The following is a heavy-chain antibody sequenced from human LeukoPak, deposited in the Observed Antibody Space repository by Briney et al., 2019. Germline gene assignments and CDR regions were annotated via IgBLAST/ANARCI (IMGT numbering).Heavy chain of an antibody. Sequence: GGSLRLSCAASGFTFSSYAMSWVRQAPGKGLEWVSAISGSGGSAYYADSVKGRFTISRDNSKNTLYLQMNSLRAEDTAVYYCARDFLSPSYDILYYFDYWGQGTLVTVSS. D-gene: IGHD3-22*01. CDR3: ARDFLSPSYDILYYFDY. CDR2: ISGSGGSA. V-gene: IGHV3-23*01. CDR1: GFTFSSYA. J-gene: IGHJ4*02.